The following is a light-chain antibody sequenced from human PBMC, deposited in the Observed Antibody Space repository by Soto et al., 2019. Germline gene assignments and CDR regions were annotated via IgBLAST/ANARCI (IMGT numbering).Light chain of an antibody. CDR1: QSLSRT. CDR2: GAS. CDR3: HQYNNWPYT. Sequence: EIVMTQSPATLSVSPGERATLSCRASQSLSRTLAWYQQKPGQAPRLLIYGASTRATGIPARFSGSESGTEFTLTISSLQSEDFAVYYCHQYNNWPYTFGQGTKLEIK. J-gene: IGKJ2*01. V-gene: IGKV3-15*01.